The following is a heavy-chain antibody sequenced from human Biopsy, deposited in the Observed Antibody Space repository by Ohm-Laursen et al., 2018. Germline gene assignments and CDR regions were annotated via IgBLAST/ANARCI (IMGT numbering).Heavy chain of an antibody. CDR2: INPKSGDT. J-gene: IGHJ2*01. Sequence: ASVKVSCKPSGYTFTAFSVHWLRQAPGQGLEWMGWINPKSGDTDYPQNFQGRVSMTRATCISTAYMDLSRLQSDNTAVYYCARGRRHCSGTCSRWYFDLWGRGTLVTVSS. V-gene: IGHV1-2*02. CDR3: ARGRRHCSGTCSRWYFDL. D-gene: IGHD2-2*01. CDR1: GYTFTAFS.